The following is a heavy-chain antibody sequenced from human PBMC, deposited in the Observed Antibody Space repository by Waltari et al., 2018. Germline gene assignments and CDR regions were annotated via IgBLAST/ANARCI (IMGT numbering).Heavy chain of an antibody. Sequence: QVQLQESGPGLVKPSQTLSLTCTVSGGSISSGGYYWSWIRQHPGKGLGWIGYIYYSESTDDNPSLKSRVTISVDTSKNQFSLKLSSVTAADTAVYYCARESRAGGMDVWGQGTTVTVSS. CDR1: GGSISSGGYY. CDR2: IYYSEST. CDR3: ARESRAGGMDV. J-gene: IGHJ6*02. D-gene: IGHD3-10*01. V-gene: IGHV4-31*03.